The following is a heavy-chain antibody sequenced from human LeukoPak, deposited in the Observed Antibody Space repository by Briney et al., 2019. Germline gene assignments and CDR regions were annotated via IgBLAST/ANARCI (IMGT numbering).Heavy chain of an antibody. Sequence: GGSLRLSCAASGFTFSSYSMNWVRQAPGKGLEWVSSISSSSSTIYYADSVKGRFTISRDNAKNSLYLQMNSLRAEDTAVYYCARVGSTSPDYFDYWGQGTLVTVSS. CDR3: ARVGSTSPDYFDY. V-gene: IGHV3-48*01. J-gene: IGHJ4*02. CDR1: GFTFSSYS. D-gene: IGHD2-2*01. CDR2: ISSSSSTI.